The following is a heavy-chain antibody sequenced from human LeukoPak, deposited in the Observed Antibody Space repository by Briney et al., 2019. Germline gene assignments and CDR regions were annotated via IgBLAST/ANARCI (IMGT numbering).Heavy chain of an antibody. CDR2: IYYSGST. D-gene: IGHD3-3*01. J-gene: IGHJ4*02. CDR1: GGSISSRSYY. Sequence: KSSDTLSLTCTVSGGSISSRSYYWGWIPQPPGKGLEWIGCIYYSGSTYYKPSLKSRVTISVDTSKNQFSLKLSSVTAAGTAVYCCARRRGITIFGVVISDDYWGQGTLVTVSS. CDR3: ARRRGITIFGVVISDDY. V-gene: IGHV4-39*01.